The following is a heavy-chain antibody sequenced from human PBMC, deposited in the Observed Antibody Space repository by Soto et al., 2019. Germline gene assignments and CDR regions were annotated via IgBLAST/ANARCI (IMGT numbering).Heavy chain of an antibody. CDR2: ISAYNGNT. V-gene: IGHV1-18*01. J-gene: IGHJ3*02. CDR1: GYTFTSYG. Sequence: GASVKVSCKASGYTFTSYGISWVRQAPGQGLEWMGWISAYNGNTNYAQKLQGRVTMTTDTSTSTAYMELRSLRSDDTAVYYCARDEGDLYCISTSCVGDAFDIWGQGTMVTVSS. D-gene: IGHD2-2*01. CDR3: ARDEGDLYCISTSCVGDAFDI.